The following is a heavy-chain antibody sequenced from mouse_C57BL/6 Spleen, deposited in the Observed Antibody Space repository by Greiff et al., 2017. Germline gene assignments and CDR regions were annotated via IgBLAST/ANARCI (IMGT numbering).Heavy chain of an antibody. V-gene: IGHV1-72*01. Sequence: VQLQQSGPELVKPGASVKLSCKASCYTFTSYWMHWVKPRPGRGLEWLGRIDPNSGGTTYNARFRSTATLPAGKPSSTAYMQLSSLTSEDSAVYYCAREDYWGQGTTLTVSS. CDR2: IDPNSGGT. CDR1: CYTFTSYW. CDR3: AREDY. J-gene: IGHJ2*01.